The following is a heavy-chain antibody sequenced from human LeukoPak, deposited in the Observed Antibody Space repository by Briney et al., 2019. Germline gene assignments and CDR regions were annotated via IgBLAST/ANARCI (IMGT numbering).Heavy chain of an antibody. CDR2: MSPNSGNT. CDR1: GYTFTSYD. Sequence: ASVKVSCKASGYTFTSYDINWVRQATGQGLEWMGWMSPNSGNTGYAQKFQGRVTMTRNTSISTAYMELSSLRSEDTAVYYCARLGGRITIFGVVTYDAFDIWGQGTMVTVSS. D-gene: IGHD3-3*01. CDR3: ARLGGRITIFGVVTYDAFDI. V-gene: IGHV1-8*01. J-gene: IGHJ3*02.